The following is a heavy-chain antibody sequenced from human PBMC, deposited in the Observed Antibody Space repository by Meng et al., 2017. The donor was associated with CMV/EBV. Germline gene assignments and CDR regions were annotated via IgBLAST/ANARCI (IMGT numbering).Heavy chain of an antibody. CDR3: AREGDNPFDY. Sequence: HVHVSGPGLVTTPPALSPTFIVYGGSISRGDYSWSWIRQPPGKGLEWIGYIYYSGSTYYNPSLKSRVTISVDTSKNQFSLKLSSVTAADTAVYYCAREGDNPFDYWGQGTLVTVSS. V-gene: IGHV4-30-4*08. CDR2: IYYSGST. D-gene: IGHD2-21*02. CDR1: GGSISRGDYS. J-gene: IGHJ4*02.